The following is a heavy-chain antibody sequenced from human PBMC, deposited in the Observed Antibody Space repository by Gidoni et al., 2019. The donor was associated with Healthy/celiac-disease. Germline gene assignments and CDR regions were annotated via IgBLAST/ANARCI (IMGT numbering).Heavy chain of an antibody. CDR3: AKGKLAAAGPIDY. D-gene: IGHD6-13*01. V-gene: IGHV3-9*01. CDR2: ISWNSGSI. CDR1: GFTFDDYA. J-gene: IGHJ4*02. Sequence: EVQLVESGGGLVQPGRSLRLSCAASGFTFDDYAMHWVRQAPGKGLEWVSGISWNSGSIGYADSVKGRFTISRDNAKNSLYLQMNSLRAEDTALYYCAKGKLAAAGPIDYWGQGTLVTVSS.